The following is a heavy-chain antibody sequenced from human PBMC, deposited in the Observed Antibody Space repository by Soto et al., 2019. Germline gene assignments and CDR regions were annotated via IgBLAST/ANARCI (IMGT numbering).Heavy chain of an antibody. Sequence: VGPLRLSCAASGFTFSSFGMHWVRQAPGKGLEWVALLSYDGSKEYYADSVKGRFSVSRDNSKNTLYLQMNSLRVEDTAVYFCAKRLLRGTTLSVLDYWGRGTLVTVSS. CDR1: GFTFSSFG. CDR2: LSYDGSKE. J-gene: IGHJ4*02. CDR3: AKRLLRGTTLSVLDY. D-gene: IGHD4-17*01. V-gene: IGHV3-30*18.